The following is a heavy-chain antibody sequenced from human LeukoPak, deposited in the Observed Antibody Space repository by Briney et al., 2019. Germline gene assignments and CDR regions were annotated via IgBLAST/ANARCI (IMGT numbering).Heavy chain of an antibody. V-gene: IGHV1-46*01. J-gene: IGHJ4*02. CDR1: MDTVANDD. D-gene: IGHD3-22*01. Sequence: AAVKLAGEASMDTVANDDMQGVRQAPGQGLEWMARINPSGGSTTYAQKFQGRVTMTRDTSTSTVYMELSRLRSEAAAVYYCARLYDSSKDWGQGTLVTVS. CDR3: ARLYDSSKD. CDR2: INPSGGST.